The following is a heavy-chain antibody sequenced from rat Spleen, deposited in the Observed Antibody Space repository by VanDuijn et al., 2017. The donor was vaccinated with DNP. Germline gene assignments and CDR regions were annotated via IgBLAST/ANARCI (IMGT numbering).Heavy chain of an antibody. CDR2: IGTGGNNT. V-gene: IGHV5-25*01. J-gene: IGHJ3*01. CDR3: APHAQSFAD. Sequence: EVQLVESGGGLVQPGRSMKLSCATSGFTFSNYYMAWVRQAPTKGLEWVASIGTGGNNTYYRASVKSRFTISRDNAKKKLYLQRDSQRSEDTATYYGAPHAQSFADGGQGTLVKVSS. CDR1: GFTFSNYY.